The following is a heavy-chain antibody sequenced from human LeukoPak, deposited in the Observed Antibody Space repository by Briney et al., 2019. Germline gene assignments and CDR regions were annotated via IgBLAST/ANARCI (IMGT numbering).Heavy chain of an antibody. CDR2: INPSGGST. CDR1: GYTFTSYY. D-gene: IGHD6-6*01. Sequence: ASVKVSCKASGYTFTSYYMHWVRQAPGQGLEWMGIINPSGGSTSYAQKFQGRVTMTRDTSTSTVYMELSSLRSEDTAVYYCARGTYSSSSGLDTHFDYWGQGTLVTVSS. CDR3: ARGTYSSSSGLDTHFDY. V-gene: IGHV1-46*01. J-gene: IGHJ4*02.